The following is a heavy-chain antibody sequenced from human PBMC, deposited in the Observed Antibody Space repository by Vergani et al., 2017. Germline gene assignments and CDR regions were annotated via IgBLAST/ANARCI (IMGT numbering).Heavy chain of an antibody. J-gene: IGHJ5*02. V-gene: IGHV1-2*02. Sequence: QVQLVQSGAEVKKPGASVKVSCKASGYTFTGYYMHWVRQAPGQGLEWMGWINPNSGGTNYAQKFQGRVTMTRDTSISTAYMELSRLRSDDTAVYYCASEFGGYSQGGWFDPWGQGTLVTVSS. CDR2: INPNSGGT. CDR3: ASEFGGYSQGGWFDP. D-gene: IGHD3-10*01. CDR1: GYTFTGYY.